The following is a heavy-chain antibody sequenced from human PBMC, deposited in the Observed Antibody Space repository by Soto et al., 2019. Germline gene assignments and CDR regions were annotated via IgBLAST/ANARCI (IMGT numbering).Heavy chain of an antibody. Sequence: EVQLLESGGGLVQPGGSLRLSCAASGFTFSSYAMSWVRQAPGRGLEWVSSISGSGDSTYYADSVKGRFTISRDNSTNMLYLELNSLRAEDTALYYCARDRLASVVIEGTFYWGQGTLVTVSS. CDR1: GFTFSSYA. D-gene: IGHD2-15*01. CDR3: ARDRLASVVIEGTFY. J-gene: IGHJ4*02. CDR2: ISGSGDST. V-gene: IGHV3-23*01.